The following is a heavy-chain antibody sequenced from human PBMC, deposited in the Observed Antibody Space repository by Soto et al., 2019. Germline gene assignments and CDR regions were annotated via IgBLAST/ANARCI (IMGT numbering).Heavy chain of an antibody. CDR3: ARDAAYSNYDPYYCDMDV. J-gene: IGHJ6*02. V-gene: IGHV4-30-4*01. D-gene: IGHD4-4*01. CDR1: GGSISSCDYY. Sequence: SETLSLTCTVSGGSISSCDYYWSWIRQPPGKGLEWIGYIYYSGSTYYNPSLKSRVTISVDTSKNQFSLKLSSVTAADTVVYYCARDAAYSNYDPYYCDMDVWGQGTTVTVSS. CDR2: IYYSGST.